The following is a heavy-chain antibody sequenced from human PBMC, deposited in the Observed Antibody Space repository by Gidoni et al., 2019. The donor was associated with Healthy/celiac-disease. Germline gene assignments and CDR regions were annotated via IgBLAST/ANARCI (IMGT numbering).Heavy chain of an antibody. D-gene: IGHD6-13*01. CDR3: ARERYSSSWYGGVPDAFDI. V-gene: IGHV6-1*01. Sequence: QVQLQQSGPGLVKPSQTLSLTCAISGDSVSSNRAAWTWIRQSPSRGLEWLGRTYYRSKWYNDYAVSVKSRITINPDTSKNQFSLQLNSVTPEDTAVYYCARERYSSSWYGGVPDAFDIWGQGTMVTVSS. CDR1: GDSVSSNRAA. CDR2: TYYRSKWYN. J-gene: IGHJ3*02.